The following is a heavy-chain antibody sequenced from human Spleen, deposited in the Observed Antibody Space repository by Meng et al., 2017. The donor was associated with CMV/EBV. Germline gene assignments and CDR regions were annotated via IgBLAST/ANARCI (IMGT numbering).Heavy chain of an antibody. CDR3: ARDGGYSGSRWFDP. CDR2: ISDRSSYI. D-gene: IGHD1-26*01. CDR1: GFTFSTYS. V-gene: IGHV3-21*01. J-gene: IGHJ5*02. Sequence: GESLKISCAASGFTFSTYSMNWVRQAPGKGLEWVSSISDRSSYIYYTDSVRGRFTISRDNAKNSLYLQMNSLRAEDTAVYYCARDGGYSGSRWFDPWCQGTLVTVSS.